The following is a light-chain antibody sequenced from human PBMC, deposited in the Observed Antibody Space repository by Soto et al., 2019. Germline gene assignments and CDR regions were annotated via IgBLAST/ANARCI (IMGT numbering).Light chain of an antibody. V-gene: IGKV3-11*01. J-gene: IGKJ4*01. Sequence: EIVFTQSPATLALSPGERATISCRASQSVSSYLAWFQQKPGQAPMLLIYGASNKATGIPARFSGSGSGTDFTRTISSLEPEDFAVYYCQQRSNWPLTFGGGTKVEIK. CDR3: QQRSNWPLT. CDR2: GAS. CDR1: QSVSSY.